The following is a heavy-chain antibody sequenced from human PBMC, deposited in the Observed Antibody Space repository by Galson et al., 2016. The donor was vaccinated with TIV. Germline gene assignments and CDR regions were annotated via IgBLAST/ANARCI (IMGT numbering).Heavy chain of an antibody. CDR3: TKVPSSGFSYYYGLDV. Sequence: SLRLSCAASGFTFSIFAMTWVRQAPGMGLEWVSAISGGGGGTYYADPVKGRFTISRDNSTNTLFLEMNSLRAEDTAVYYCTKVPSSGFSYYYGLDVWGQGTTVTVSS. J-gene: IGHJ6*02. CDR1: GFTFSIFA. D-gene: IGHD3-22*01. V-gene: IGHV3-23*01. CDR2: ISGGGGGT.